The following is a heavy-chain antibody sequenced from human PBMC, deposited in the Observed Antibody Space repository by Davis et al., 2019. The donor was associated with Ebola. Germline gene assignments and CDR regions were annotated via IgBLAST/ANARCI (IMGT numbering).Heavy chain of an antibody. Sequence: GESLKISCAASGFTFSDHWMSWVRQAPGKGLEWLGNINQDGSRKYYVDSVKGRFTVSRDNTKNSLYLQMTNLSADDSAIYYCARVGGTSGSFLDCWGRGTLVTVSA. CDR2: INQDGSRK. J-gene: IGHJ4*02. CDR1: GFTFSDHW. V-gene: IGHV3-7*01. CDR3: ARVGGTSGSFLDC. D-gene: IGHD1-26*01.